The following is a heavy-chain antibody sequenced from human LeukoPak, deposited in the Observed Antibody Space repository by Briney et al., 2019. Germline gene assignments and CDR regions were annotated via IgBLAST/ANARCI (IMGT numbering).Heavy chain of an antibody. Sequence: PGGSLRLSCAASGFTFSSYTMNWVRQAPGKGLEWISFVSGRSDKIYYADSVKGRFTVSRDNAKNSLYLQMNSLRAEDTAVYYCATAGSYRFDYWGQGTLVTVSS. CDR2: VSGRSDKI. CDR1: GFTFSSYT. CDR3: ATAGSYRFDY. J-gene: IGHJ4*02. D-gene: IGHD1-26*01. V-gene: IGHV3-48*01.